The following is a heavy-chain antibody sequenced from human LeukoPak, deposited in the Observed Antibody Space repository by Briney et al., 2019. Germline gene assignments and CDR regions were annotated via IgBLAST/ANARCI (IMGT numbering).Heavy chain of an antibody. J-gene: IGHJ4*02. CDR2: ISTSSSYL. V-gene: IGHV3-21*01. CDR3: ARANGYYFDY. D-gene: IGHD2-8*01. CDR1: GFTFSTYS. Sequence: PGGSLKLSWEASGFTFSTYSMHWVRQAPGKGLEWVSSISTSSSYLYYADSVKGRFTISRDNAKNSLYLQMNSLRAEDTAVYYCARANGYYFDYWGQGTLVTVSS.